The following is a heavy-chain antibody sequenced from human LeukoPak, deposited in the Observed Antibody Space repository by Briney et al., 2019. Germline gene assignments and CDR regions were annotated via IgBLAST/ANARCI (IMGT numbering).Heavy chain of an antibody. D-gene: IGHD1-26*01. J-gene: IGHJ3*01. Sequence: PGGSLRLSCAASRFSFSAYPMGWVRRAPGRGLEWVSGISAGGDLTFHADPVKGRFTISRDNSKNTLYLQMNSLRADDTAEYYCAKSLLTPASGTGRAFDLWGQGTMVTVSS. CDR3: AKSLLTPASGTGRAFDL. CDR1: RFSFSAYP. CDR2: ISAGGDLT. V-gene: IGHV3-23*01.